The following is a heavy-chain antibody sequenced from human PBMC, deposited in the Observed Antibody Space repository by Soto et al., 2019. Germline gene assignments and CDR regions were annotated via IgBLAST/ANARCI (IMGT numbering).Heavy chain of an antibody. Sequence: PSETLSLTCAVYGGSFSGYYWSGSREPPGKGLEWIGEINHSGSTNYNPSLKSRVTISVDTSKNQFSLKLSSVTAADTAVYYCARRNDFWSGYYRFDYWGQGTLVTVS. CDR3: ARRNDFWSGYYRFDY. V-gene: IGHV4-34*01. D-gene: IGHD3-3*01. CDR2: INHSGST. J-gene: IGHJ4*02. CDR1: GGSFSGYY.